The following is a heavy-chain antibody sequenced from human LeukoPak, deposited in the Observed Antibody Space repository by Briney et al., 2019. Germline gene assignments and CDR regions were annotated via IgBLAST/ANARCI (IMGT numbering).Heavy chain of an antibody. J-gene: IGHJ6*03. Sequence: PSETLSLTCTVSGGSISSSSYYWGWIRQPPGKGLEWIGSIYYSGSTYYNPSLKSRVTISVDTSKNQLSLKLSSVTAADTAVYYCATGTNPPYYYYYMDVWGKGTTVTISS. CDR2: IYYSGST. CDR3: ATGTNPPYYYYYMDV. V-gene: IGHV4-39*07. D-gene: IGHD1-1*01. CDR1: GGSISSSSYY.